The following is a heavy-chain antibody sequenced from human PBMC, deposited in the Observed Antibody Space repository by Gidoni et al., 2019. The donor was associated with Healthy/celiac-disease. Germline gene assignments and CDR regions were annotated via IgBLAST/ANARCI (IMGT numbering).Heavy chain of an antibody. D-gene: IGHD6-19*01. CDR2: INPNSGGT. V-gene: IGHV1-2*04. J-gene: IGHJ5*02. CDR1: DSPFTGYY. CDR3: ARARQWPRGRQFDP. Sequence: QVQLVQSGAEVKKPGASVKVSCRASDSPFTGYYLHWVRQAPGQGLEWMGWINPNSGGTNYAQKFQGWVTMTRDTSISTAYMELSRLRSDDTAVYYCARARQWPRGRQFDPWGQGTLVTVSS.